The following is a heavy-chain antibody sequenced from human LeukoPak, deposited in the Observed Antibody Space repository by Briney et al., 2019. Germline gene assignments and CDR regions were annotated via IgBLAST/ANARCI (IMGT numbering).Heavy chain of an antibody. CDR2: ISYDGSNK. CDR1: GFTFSSYG. CDR3: AKDPGSYNLTGYYDY. J-gene: IGHJ4*02. V-gene: IGHV3-30*18. D-gene: IGHD3-9*01. Sequence: PGGSLRLSCAASGFTFSSYGMHWVRQAPGKGLEWVAVISYDGSNKYYADCVKGRFTISRDNSKNTLYLQMNSLRAEDTAVYYCAKDPGSYNLTGYYDYWGQVTMVTVAS.